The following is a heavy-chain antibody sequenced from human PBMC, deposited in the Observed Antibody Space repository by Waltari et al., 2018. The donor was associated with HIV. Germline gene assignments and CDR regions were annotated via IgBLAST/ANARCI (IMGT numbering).Heavy chain of an antibody. D-gene: IGHD3-10*01. Sequence: QVQLVQSGAEVKKPGASVKVSCKVSGYTLTELSMHWVRQAPGKGLEWTGNFEPEDDETIYAQKVQGRITMTEDTSSDTAYMELSSLTSGDTAVYYCATDFSGMVRAYSYYSLDVWGQGTTVTVSS. CDR3: ATDFSGMVRAYSYYSLDV. V-gene: IGHV1-24*01. J-gene: IGHJ6*02. CDR2: FEPEDDET. CDR1: GYTLTELS.